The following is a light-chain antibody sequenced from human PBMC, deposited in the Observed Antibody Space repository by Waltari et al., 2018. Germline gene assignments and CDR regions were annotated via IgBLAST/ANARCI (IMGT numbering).Light chain of an antibody. V-gene: IGLV2-8*01. CDR3: SSYAGSNNLGI. CDR1: SSDIGASSY. CDR2: DIN. J-gene: IGLJ2*01. Sequence: QSALTQPPSASGSPGQSVTISCTGASSDIGASSYVFWYPHYPGKAPKLIIYDINKRPSGVPDRFSGSKSGDTASLTVSGLQTEDEADYYCSSYAGSNNLGIFGGGTKLTVL.